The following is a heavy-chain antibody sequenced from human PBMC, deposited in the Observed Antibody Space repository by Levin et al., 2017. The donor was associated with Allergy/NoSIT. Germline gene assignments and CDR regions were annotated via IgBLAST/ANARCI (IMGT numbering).Heavy chain of an antibody. Sequence: SESLSLTCAVYFFFFLFSSLSWIRQPPGKGLEWIGEINHSGSTNYNPSLKSRVTISFDPSKNQFSLKLSSVTAADTAVYYCARGRVRGYYGSGSPRYYFDYWGQGTLVTVSS. V-gene: IGHV4-34*01. CDR3: ARGRVRGYYGSGSPRYYFDY. CDR2: INHSGST. D-gene: IGHD3-10*01. J-gene: IGHJ4*02. CDR1: FFFFLFSS.